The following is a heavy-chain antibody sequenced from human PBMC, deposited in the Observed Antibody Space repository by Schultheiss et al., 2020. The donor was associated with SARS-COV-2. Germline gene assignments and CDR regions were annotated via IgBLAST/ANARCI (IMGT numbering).Heavy chain of an antibody. Sequence: GSLRLSCAASGFTFSSYSMNWVRQAPGKGLEWIGNIYYGGNTYYNPSLKSRVTISVDKSKNQFSLKLSSVTAADTAVYYCARDRAYSDYYYYYMDVWGKGTTVTVSS. J-gene: IGHJ6*03. CDR1: GFTFSSYSM. V-gene: IGHV4-4*02. D-gene: IGHD4-11*01. CDR3: ARDRAYSDYYYYYMDV. CDR2: IYYGGNT.